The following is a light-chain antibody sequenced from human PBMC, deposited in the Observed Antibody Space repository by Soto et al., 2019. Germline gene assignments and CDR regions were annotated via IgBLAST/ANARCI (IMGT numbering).Light chain of an antibody. V-gene: IGKV1-39*01. CDR3: QQSYSTPIT. CDR2: AAS. CDR1: PSINSY. Sequence: DIQMTQSPSSLSASVGDRATITCSASPSINSYLNWYQQKPGKAPKLLIYAASSLSSGGPSRFSGRGSGTEFTLTISSLQPEDFATYYGQQSYSTPITFDQVTRLEIK. J-gene: IGKJ5*01.